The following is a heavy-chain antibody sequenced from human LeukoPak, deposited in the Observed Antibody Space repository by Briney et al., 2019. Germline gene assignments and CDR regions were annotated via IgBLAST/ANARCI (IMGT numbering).Heavy chain of an antibody. J-gene: IGHJ5*02. Sequence: ASVKVSCKASGYTFTSYGISWVRQAPGQGLEWMGWISAYNGNTNYAQKLQGRVTMTTDTSTSTAYMELRSLRSDDTAVYYCARDSSPAKHGWFDPWGQGTLVTVSS. CDR1: GYTFTSYG. V-gene: IGHV1-18*01. CDR3: ARDSSPAKHGWFDP. CDR2: ISAYNGNT.